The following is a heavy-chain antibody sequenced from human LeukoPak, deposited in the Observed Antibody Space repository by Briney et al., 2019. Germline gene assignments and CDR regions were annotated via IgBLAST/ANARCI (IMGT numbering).Heavy chain of an antibody. D-gene: IGHD2-2*01. CDR2: INHSGST. Sequence: SETLSLTCAVYGGSFSGYYWSWIRQPPGKGLEWIGEINHSGSTNYNPSLKSRVTISVDTSKNQFSLKLSSATAADTAVYYCARESVVPAARQYNWFDPWGQGTLVTVSS. V-gene: IGHV4-34*01. CDR1: GGSFSGYY. J-gene: IGHJ5*02. CDR3: ARESVVPAARQYNWFDP.